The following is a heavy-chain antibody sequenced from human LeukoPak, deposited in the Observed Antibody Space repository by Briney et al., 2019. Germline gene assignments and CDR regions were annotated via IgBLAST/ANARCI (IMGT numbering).Heavy chain of an antibody. CDR1: GFTISYNY. D-gene: IGHD6-6*01. Sequence: GGSLRLSCAASGFTISYNYMSWVRQAPGKGLQWVSVIFSNTSAYYADSVKGRFTIARQNSKNTLYLQMTSLRAEDTAVYYCARDIPVDSRSSVPKPVRDSWGQGTLVTVSS. V-gene: IGHV3-53*04. CDR3: ARDIPVDSRSSVPKPVRDS. J-gene: IGHJ5*02. CDR2: IFSNTSA.